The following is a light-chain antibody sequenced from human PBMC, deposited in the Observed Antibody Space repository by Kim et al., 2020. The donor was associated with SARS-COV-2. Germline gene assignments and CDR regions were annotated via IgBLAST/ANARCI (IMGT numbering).Light chain of an antibody. V-gene: IGLV1-40*01. CDR2: GNN. Sequence: QPVLAQPPSVSGAPGQRVTISCTGSSSNIGAGYDVHWYQQLPGSAPKLLIYGNNNRPSGVPDRFSGSKSGTSASLAITGLQADDEADYFCQSYDSSLNIIFGGGTQLTVL. CDR1: SSNIGAGYD. J-gene: IGLJ2*01. CDR3: QSYDSSLNII.